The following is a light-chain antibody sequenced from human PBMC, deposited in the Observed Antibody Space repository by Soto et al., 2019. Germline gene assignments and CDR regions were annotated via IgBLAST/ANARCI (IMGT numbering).Light chain of an antibody. CDR3: MQGPHWPPYT. J-gene: IGKJ2*01. V-gene: IGKV2-30*02. CDR2: RVS. CDR1: QSLVHSDGDTY. Sequence: DVVMTQSPLSLPVNLGEPAAISCRSTQSLVHSDGDTYLSWFHQRPGQSPRRLIFRVSKRDFGVPPRFIGSGSGTDFTLEITSVEAEDVGVYYCMQGPHWPPYTFGQGTRPEIK.